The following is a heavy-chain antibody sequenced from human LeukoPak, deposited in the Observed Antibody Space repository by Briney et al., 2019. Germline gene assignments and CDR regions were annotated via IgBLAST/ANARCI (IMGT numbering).Heavy chain of an antibody. Sequence: SETLSLTCAVSGGAFSGYYWSGVRQPPGRGLEWVGGIYHRGSTKYNPPLPRQVTLYVDTPQKQFSLKERAVTAADTAVYYCARSPGGRWIQFAPWGQGTLVTVSS. CDR3: ARSPGGRWIQFAP. J-gene: IGHJ5*02. D-gene: IGHD5-24*01. CDR2: IYHRGST. V-gene: IGHV4-34*01. CDR1: GGAFSGYY.